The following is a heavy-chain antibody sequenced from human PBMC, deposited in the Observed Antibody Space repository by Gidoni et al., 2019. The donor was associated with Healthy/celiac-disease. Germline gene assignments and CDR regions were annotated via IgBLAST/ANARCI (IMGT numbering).Heavy chain of an antibody. CDR1: GFTFSSYG. J-gene: IGHJ4*02. D-gene: IGHD1-26*01. CDR2: IWYDGSNK. CDR3: ARSGSRDSGSYYGLFDY. V-gene: IGHV3-33*01. Sequence: QVQLVESGGGVVQPGRSLRPPCAASGFTFSSYGMHWVRQAPGKGLEWVAVIWYDGSNKYYADSVKGRFTIARDNSKNTLYLQMNSLRAEDTAVYYCARSGSRDSGSYYGLFDYWGQGTLVTVSS.